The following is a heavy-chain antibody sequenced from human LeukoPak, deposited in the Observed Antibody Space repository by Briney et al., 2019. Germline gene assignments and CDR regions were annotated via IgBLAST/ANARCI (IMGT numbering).Heavy chain of an antibody. V-gene: IGHV4-61*02. J-gene: IGHJ6*02. CDR3: ARYYYGMDV. CDR1: GGSISSGSYY. CDR2: IYTSGST. Sequence: PSQTLSLTCTVSGGSISSGSYYWSWGRQPAGRGLEWIGRIYTSGSTNYNPSLKSRVTISVDTSKNQFSLKLSSVTAADTAVYYCARYYYGMDVWGQGTTVTVSS.